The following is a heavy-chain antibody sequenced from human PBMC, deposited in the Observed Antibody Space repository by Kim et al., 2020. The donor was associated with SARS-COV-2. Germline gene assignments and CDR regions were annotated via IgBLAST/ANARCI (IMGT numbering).Heavy chain of an antibody. Sequence: AQKFQGRVTRTRDTSTSTVYMELSSLRSEDTAVYYCARGAGIAAAGAIDYWGQGTLVTVSS. CDR3: ARGAGIAAAGAIDY. D-gene: IGHD6-13*01. V-gene: IGHV1-46*01. J-gene: IGHJ4*02.